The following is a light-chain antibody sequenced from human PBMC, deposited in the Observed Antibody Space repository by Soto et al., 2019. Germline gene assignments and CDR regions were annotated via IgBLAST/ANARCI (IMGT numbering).Light chain of an antibody. CDR1: SSDVGNYNF. J-gene: IGLJ1*01. Sequence: QSALTQPASVSGSPGQSITISCTGTSSDVGNYNFVSWYQHHPGKAPKLIIYEVNKRPSGVSSRFSGSKSGNTASLTIFGLQAEDEAGYYCYSYAGGDTYYVFGTGTKVTVL. CDR3: YSYAGGDTYYV. CDR2: EVN. V-gene: IGLV2-23*02.